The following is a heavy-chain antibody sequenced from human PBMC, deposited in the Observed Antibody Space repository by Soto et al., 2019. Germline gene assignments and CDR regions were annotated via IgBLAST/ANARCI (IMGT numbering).Heavy chain of an antibody. CDR1: GFTFSSYA. Sequence: GGSLRLSCAASGFTFSSYAMSWVRQAPGKGLEWVSAISGSGGSTYYADSVKGRFTISRDNSKNTLYLQMNSLRAEDTAVYYCANGRDYYGSGRYYYYYYGMDVWGQGTTVTVSS. CDR3: ANGRDYYGSGRYYYYYYGMDV. J-gene: IGHJ6*02. CDR2: ISGSGGST. V-gene: IGHV3-23*01. D-gene: IGHD3-10*01.